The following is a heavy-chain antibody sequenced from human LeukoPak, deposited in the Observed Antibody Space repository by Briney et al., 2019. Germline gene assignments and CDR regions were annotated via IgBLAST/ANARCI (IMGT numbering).Heavy chain of an antibody. CDR2: IYSGGST. CDR3: ATSYSGYDGRLDY. Sequence: AGSLRLSCAASGFTVSSNYMSWVRQAPGKGLEWVSVIYSGGSTYYADSVKGRFTISRHNSKNTLYLQMNSLRAEDAAVYYCATSYSGYDGRLDYWGQGTLVTVSS. V-gene: IGHV3-53*04. CDR1: GFTVSSNY. D-gene: IGHD5-12*01. J-gene: IGHJ4*02.